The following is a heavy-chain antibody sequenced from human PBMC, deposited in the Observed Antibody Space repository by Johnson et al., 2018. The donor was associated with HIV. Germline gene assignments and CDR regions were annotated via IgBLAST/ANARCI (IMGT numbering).Heavy chain of an antibody. CDR2: ISYDGSNK. CDR1: GFTFRSYA. CDR3: ARDEWSRSSGDAFDI. V-gene: IGHV3-30*04. J-gene: IGHJ3*02. Sequence: QVQLVESGGGVVQPGRSLRLSCVASGFTFRSYAMHWVRQAPGKGLEWVAVISYDGSNKYYADSVTGRFTISRDNSKNTLYLQMNSLRPEDTAVYYCARDEWSRSSGDAFDIWGQGTMVTVSS. D-gene: IGHD6-6*01.